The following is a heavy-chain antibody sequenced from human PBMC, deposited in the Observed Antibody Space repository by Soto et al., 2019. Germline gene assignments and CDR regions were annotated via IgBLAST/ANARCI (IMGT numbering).Heavy chain of an antibody. CDR3: ASYNWNYGGWFDP. CDR1: GGTFSSYA. V-gene: IGHV1-69*06. CDR2: IIPIFGTA. D-gene: IGHD1-7*01. J-gene: IGHJ5*02. Sequence: QVQLVQSGAEVKKPGSSVKVSCKASGGTFSSYAISWVRQAPGQGLEWMGGIIPIFGTANYAQKFQGRVTSTGDKSTSTAYMELSSLRSEDPAVYYCASYNWNYGGWFDPWGQGTLVTVSS.